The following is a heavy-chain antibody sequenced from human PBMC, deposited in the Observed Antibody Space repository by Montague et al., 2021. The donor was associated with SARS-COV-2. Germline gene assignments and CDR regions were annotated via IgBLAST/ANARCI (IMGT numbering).Heavy chain of an antibody. CDR1: GGSIDSFY. J-gene: IGHJ6*02. Sequence: SETLSLTCTVSGGSIDSFYWSWIRRPPGKGLKWIGCIFHSGRTYYNPSLKSRVSMSVDTSKNQVSLRLSSLTAADTAVYYRARGGYYDNTGYYSDYYYNMDVWGQGTTVTVSS. D-gene: IGHD3-22*01. CDR3: ARGGYYDNTGYYSDYYYNMDV. CDR2: IFHSGRT. V-gene: IGHV4-59*01.